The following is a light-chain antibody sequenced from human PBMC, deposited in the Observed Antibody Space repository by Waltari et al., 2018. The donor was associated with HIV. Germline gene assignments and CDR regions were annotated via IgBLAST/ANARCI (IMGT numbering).Light chain of an antibody. Sequence: QAGLTQPPSLSEDLRQNATITCTGNNNNVGYRTLWLKQQRGRPPKVIFYRNTVRPSGIPDRIFASRSGNTASLTITGLQSEDEAYYYCSAWDINLSAWVFGGGTHLTV. J-gene: IGLJ3*02. CDR1: NNNVGYR. V-gene: IGLV10-54*01. CDR3: SAWDINLSAWV. CDR2: RNT.